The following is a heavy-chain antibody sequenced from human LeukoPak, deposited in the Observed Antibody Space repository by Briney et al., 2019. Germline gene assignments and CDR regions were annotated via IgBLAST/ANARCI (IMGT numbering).Heavy chain of an antibody. CDR3: AKDDYDFWSGYSRVDY. V-gene: IGHV3-23*01. J-gene: IGHJ4*02. CDR2: VSPGGVSP. D-gene: IGHD3-3*01. CDR1: GLSFNKDV. Sequence: GGSLRLSCVVSGLSFNKDVMSWFRQAPGKGLEWVSSVSPGGVSPNHADSVKGRFTISRDNSKNTLYLQMNSLRAEDTAVYYCAKDDYDFWSGYSRVDYWGQGTLVTVSS.